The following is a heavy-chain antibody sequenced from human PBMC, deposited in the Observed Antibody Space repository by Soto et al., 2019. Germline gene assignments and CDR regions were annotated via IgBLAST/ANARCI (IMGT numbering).Heavy chain of an antibody. CDR2: IYTSGSS. CDR1: GGSISSYY. CDR3: ERDRCRYYDFWSGYPPCGMDV. J-gene: IGHJ6*02. V-gene: IGHV4-4*07. D-gene: IGHD3-3*01. Sequence: QVQLQESGPGLVKPSETLSLTCTVSGGSISSYYWTWIRQPAGKGLEWIGRIYTSGSSNYNPSLKRRVTMSVDRSKHQLALNLRSVTPADTGVYYCERDRCRYYDFWSGYPPCGMDVWGQGTTVTVSS.